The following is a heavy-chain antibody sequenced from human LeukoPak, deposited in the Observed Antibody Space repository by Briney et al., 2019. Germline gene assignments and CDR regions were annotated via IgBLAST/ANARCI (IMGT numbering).Heavy chain of an antibody. CDR1: GESFSGNY. CDR3: ARIEPGRLGFDY. D-gene: IGHD3-16*01. V-gene: IGHV4-34*01. CDR2: INHSGST. J-gene: IGHJ4*02. Sequence: KSSETLSLTCAVYGESFSGNYWNWIRQPPGKGLEWIGEINHSGSTNYNPSLKSRVTISVDTSKNQFSLKLSSVTAADTAVYYCARIEPGRLGFDYWGQGTLVTVSS.